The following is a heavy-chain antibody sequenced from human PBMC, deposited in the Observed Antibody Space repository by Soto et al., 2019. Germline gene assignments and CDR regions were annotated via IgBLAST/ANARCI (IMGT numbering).Heavy chain of an antibody. J-gene: IGHJ4*02. CDR2: IYYSGST. CDR3: ARSPEATVTAFDY. D-gene: IGHD4-17*01. CDR1: GGSISSGGYY. Sequence: QVQLQESGPGLVKPSQTLSLTCTVSGGSISSGGYYWSWIRQHPGKGLEWIGYIYYSGSTYYNPSRNSRVTMSVDTSKNQFSLKLSSVTAADTAVYYCARSPEATVTAFDYWGQGTLVTVSS. V-gene: IGHV4-31*03.